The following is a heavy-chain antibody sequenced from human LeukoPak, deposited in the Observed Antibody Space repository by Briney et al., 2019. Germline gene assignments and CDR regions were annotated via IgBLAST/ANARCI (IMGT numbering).Heavy chain of an antibody. J-gene: IGHJ6*03. D-gene: IGHD3-9*01. CDR1: GYTFTSYG. CDR3: ARDRGDILSGLYMDV. V-gene: IGHV1-18*01. Sequence: ASVRVSCKASGYTFTSYGISWVRQARGQGLEWMGWISAHNSQTKYAQKFQGRVTMTTDTSTTTAYMELRSLRSDDTAIYYCARDRGDILSGLYMDVWGKGTTVTVSS. CDR2: ISAHNSQT.